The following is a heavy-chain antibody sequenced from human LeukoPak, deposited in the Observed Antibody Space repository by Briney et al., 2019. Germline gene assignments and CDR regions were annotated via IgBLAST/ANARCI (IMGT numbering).Heavy chain of an antibody. D-gene: IGHD3-10*02. Sequence: GGSLRLSCAASGFDFRSYEMNWVRQAPGKGLEWVSYISSGAAIIYYADSVKGRFTISRDSAKNSLYLQMNSLRAEDTAIYYCAELGITMIGGVWGKGTTVTISS. CDR3: AELGITMIGGV. CDR1: GFDFRSYE. CDR2: ISSGAAII. V-gene: IGHV3-48*03. J-gene: IGHJ6*04.